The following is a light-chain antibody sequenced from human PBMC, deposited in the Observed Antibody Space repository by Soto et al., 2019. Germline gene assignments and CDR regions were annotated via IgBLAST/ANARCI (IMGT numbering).Light chain of an antibody. CDR2: EVT. CDR1: RSDVGGYNY. J-gene: IGLJ1*01. Sequence: QSALTQPASVSGSPGQSITISCTGPRSDVGGYNYVSWYQQHPDKAPKLMIYEVTNRPSGVSFLFSGSKSGNTASLTISGLQPEDEADYYCSSYTSTSTLYVFGTGTKLTVL. V-gene: IGLV2-14*01. CDR3: SSYTSTSTLYV.